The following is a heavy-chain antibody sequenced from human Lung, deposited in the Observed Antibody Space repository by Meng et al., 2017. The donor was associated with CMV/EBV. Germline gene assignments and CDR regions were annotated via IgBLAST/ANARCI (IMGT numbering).Heavy chain of an antibody. J-gene: IGHJ6*02. D-gene: IGHD3-3*01. V-gene: IGHV2-70*20. CDR2: MDWDDDK. CDR3: PRIGRSGYSGYCYYYGMDV. Sequence: SAPTLVKSTQTLTLTCTFSGFSLSTSGMCVSWVRQPPGKALEWLTPMDWDDDKYYSTSLKTRLTISKDTSKNQVVLTMTNMDPVDTATYYCPRIGRSGYSGYCYYYGMDVWGQGTXVTVSS. CDR1: GFSLSTSGMC.